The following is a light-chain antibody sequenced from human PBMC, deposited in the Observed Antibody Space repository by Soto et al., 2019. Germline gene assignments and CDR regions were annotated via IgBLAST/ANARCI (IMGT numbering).Light chain of an antibody. CDR3: QQSYSTPPWT. Sequence: DIQLTQSPSSLSASVGDKVTITCRASQSIRSYLNWVQQKPGKAPKLLIYDASSFQTGVPSRFSGSGSRTDFSLTISSLQPEDFATYYCQQSYSTPPWTVGQGTKVDIK. CDR1: QSIRSY. J-gene: IGKJ1*01. V-gene: IGKV1-39*01. CDR2: DAS.